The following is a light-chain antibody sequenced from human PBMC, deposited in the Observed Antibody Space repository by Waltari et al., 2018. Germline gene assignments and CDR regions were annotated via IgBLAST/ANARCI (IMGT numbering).Light chain of an antibody. J-gene: IGLJ2*01. V-gene: IGLV1-44*01. CDR1: SSNIGSNT. Sequence: QSVLTQPPSASGTPGQRVTISCSGSSSNIGSNTVNWYQQLPGTAPKLLFYNNNQRPSGVSDLFSASKSGTSASLAISGLQSEDEADYYCATWDDSLNGVVFGGGTKLTVL. CDR3: ATWDDSLNGVV. CDR2: NNN.